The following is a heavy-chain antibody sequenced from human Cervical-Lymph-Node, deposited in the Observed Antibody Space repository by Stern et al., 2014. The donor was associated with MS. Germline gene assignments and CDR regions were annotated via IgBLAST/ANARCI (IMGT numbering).Heavy chain of an antibody. CDR3: VRTWRENTFDS. CDR2: VSNSGTAI. Sequence: VQLVQSGGDLGQPGGSLRLSCAASGFNLRDYSMSWVRQAPGTGLEWVSFVSNSGTAIYYADSVKGRFTISRDMASNSLYLQMNSLRDEDTAVYYCVRTWRENTFDSWGQGILVTVSS. V-gene: IGHV3-48*02. CDR1: GFNLRDYS. J-gene: IGHJ4*02. D-gene: IGHD5-24*01.